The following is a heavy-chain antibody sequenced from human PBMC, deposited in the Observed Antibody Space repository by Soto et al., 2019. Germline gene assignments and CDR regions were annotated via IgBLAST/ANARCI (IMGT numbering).Heavy chain of an antibody. V-gene: IGHV2-5*02. CDR1: GFSLSTSGVG. Sequence: SGPTLVNPTQTLTLTCTFSGFSLSTSGVGVGWIHQPPGKALEWLALIYWDDDKRYSPSLKSRLTITKDTSKNQVVLTMTNMDPVDTATYYCAHGSYDSSSFKTNWFDPWGQGTLVTVSS. CDR3: AHGSYDSSSFKTNWFDP. J-gene: IGHJ5*02. CDR2: IYWDDDK. D-gene: IGHD3-22*01.